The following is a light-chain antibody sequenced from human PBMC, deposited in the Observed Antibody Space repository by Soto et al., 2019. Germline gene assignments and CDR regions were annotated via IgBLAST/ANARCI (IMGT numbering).Light chain of an antibody. CDR1: SSDVGGYDY. J-gene: IGLJ1*01. Sequence: QSVLTQPASVSGSPGQSITISCTGTSSDVGGYDYVSWYQQYPGKAPKLIIYEVTNRPSGVSNRFSGSKSGSSASLTISGLRAEDEADYYCCSYAGSSQVFGNGTKVTVL. CDR3: CSYAGSSQV. V-gene: IGLV2-14*01. CDR2: EVT.